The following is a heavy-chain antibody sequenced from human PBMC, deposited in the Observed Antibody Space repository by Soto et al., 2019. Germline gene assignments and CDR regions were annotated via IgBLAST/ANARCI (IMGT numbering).Heavy chain of an antibody. V-gene: IGHV3-7*03. CDR1: GFTFSSYW. Sequence: EVQLVESGGGLVQPGGSLRLSCAASGFTFSSYWMSWVRQAPGKGLEWVANIKQDGSEKYYVDSVKGRFTISRDNAKNSLYLQMNSLRAEDTVVYYCARDPRGYYDSRDWYFDLWGRGTLVTVSS. D-gene: IGHD3-22*01. CDR3: ARDPRGYYDSRDWYFDL. CDR2: IKQDGSEK. J-gene: IGHJ2*01.